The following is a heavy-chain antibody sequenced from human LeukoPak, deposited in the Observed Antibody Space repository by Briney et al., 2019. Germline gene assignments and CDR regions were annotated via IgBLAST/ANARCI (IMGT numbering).Heavy chain of an antibody. J-gene: IGHJ4*02. D-gene: IGHD2-21*02. Sequence: GGSLRLSCAASGFTFSSYAMHWVRQAPGKGLEWVAVISYDGSNKYYADSVKGRFTISRDNSKNTLYLQMNSLRAEDTAVYYCARAYCGGDCYNGPYDHWGQGTLVTVSS. CDR1: GFTFSSYA. CDR3: ARAYCGGDCYNGPYDH. V-gene: IGHV3-30-3*01. CDR2: ISYDGSNK.